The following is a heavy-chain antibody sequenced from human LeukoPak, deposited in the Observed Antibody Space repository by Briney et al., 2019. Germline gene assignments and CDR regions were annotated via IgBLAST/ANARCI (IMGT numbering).Heavy chain of an antibody. CDR3: ARNGYCSGGSCYTYYYYGMDV. Sequence: ASVKVSCKASGYTFTSYGISGVRQAPGQGLEWMGWISAYNGNTNYAQKLQGRVTMTTDTSTSTAYMELRSLRSDDTAVYYCARNGYCSGGSCYTYYYYGMDVWGQGTTVTVSS. J-gene: IGHJ6*02. CDR2: ISAYNGNT. CDR1: GYTFTSYG. V-gene: IGHV1-18*01. D-gene: IGHD2-15*01.